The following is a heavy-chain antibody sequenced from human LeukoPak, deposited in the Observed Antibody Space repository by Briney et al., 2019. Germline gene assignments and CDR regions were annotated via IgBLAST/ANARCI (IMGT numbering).Heavy chain of an antibody. CDR3: AREGPVVTPPHYNYYYYMDV. J-gene: IGHJ6*03. CDR1: GGTFSSYA. CDR2: IIPIFGTA. Sequence: SVKVSCKASGGTFSSYAISWVRQAPGQGLEWMGGIIPIFGTANYAQKFQGRVTITTDESTSTAYMELSSLRSEDTAVYYCAREGPVVTPPHYNYYYYMDVWGKGTTVTVSS. V-gene: IGHV1-69*05. D-gene: IGHD4-23*01.